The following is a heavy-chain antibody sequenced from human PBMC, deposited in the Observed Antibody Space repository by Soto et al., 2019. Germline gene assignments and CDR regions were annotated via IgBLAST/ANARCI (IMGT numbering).Heavy chain of an antibody. J-gene: IGHJ4*02. CDR2: IYYSGST. CDR3: ARRYGASFDY. CDR1: GGSISSYY. D-gene: IGHD4-17*01. V-gene: IGHV4-59*01. Sequence: SETLSITCTVSGGSISSYYWSWIRQPPGKGLEWIGYIYYSGSTNYNPSLKSRVTISVDTSKNQFSLKLSSVTAADTAVYYCARRYGASFDYWGQGTLVTVSS.